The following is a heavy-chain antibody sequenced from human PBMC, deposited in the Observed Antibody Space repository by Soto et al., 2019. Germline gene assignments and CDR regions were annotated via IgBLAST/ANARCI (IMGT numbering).Heavy chain of an antibody. J-gene: IGHJ5*02. Sequence: QVQLVQSGAEVKKPGSSVKVSCKASGGTFSSYAISWVRQAPGQGREWMGGIIPIFGTANYAQKFHGRITITADESTSTADMEHRSLRSEDTAVYYCARDPNHFDFWSGAQYYWFDPWGQGTLVTVAS. V-gene: IGHV1-69*12. CDR3: ARDPNHFDFWSGAQYYWFDP. CDR2: IIPIFGTA. CDR1: GGTFSSYA. D-gene: IGHD3-3*01.